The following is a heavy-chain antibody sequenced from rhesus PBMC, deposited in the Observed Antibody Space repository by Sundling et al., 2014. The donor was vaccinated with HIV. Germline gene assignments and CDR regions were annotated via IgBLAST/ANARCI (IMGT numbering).Heavy chain of an antibody. Sequence: QVQLQESGPAVVKPSETLSLTCTVSGGSIRSSNWWSWIRQSPGKGLEWVGSVYGSGGSTEYNPSLKSRVTISKDTSKNQFSLKLSSVTAADTAVYYCARDGYCTGSNCYPFDYWGQGVLVTVSS. CDR1: GGSIRSSNW. V-gene: IGHV4-93*01. J-gene: IGHJ4*01. D-gene: IGHD2-21*01. CDR3: ARDGYCTGSNCYPFDY. CDR2: VYGSGGST.